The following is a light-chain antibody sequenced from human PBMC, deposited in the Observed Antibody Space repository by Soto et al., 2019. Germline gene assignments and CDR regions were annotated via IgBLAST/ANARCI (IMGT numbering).Light chain of an antibody. V-gene: IGKV3-15*01. CDR2: GAS. Sequence: EIVRAQSPATLYVSPGERATLSCRSSQSVSSNLAWYQQKPGQAPRLLIYGASTRATGIPARFSGSGSGTEFTLTISSLQSEDFAVYYCQQYNNWALVIFGGGTKVDIK. J-gene: IGKJ4*01. CDR3: QQYNNWALVI. CDR1: QSVSSN.